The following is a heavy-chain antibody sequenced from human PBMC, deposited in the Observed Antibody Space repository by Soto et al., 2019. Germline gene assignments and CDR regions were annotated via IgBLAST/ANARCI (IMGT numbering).Heavy chain of an antibody. J-gene: IGHJ4*02. CDR2: INQSGST. V-gene: IGHV4-34*01. Sequence: QVQIQQWGAGLLKPSETLALTCAVYGGSFSGYYWSWMRQPPGKGLEWIGEINQSGSTNYNPSLKSRVTISVDTSKNQFSLKLSSVTDADTAVYYCARYQLPVIIDYWGQGTLVTVSS. D-gene: IGHD2-2*01. CDR3: ARYQLPVIIDY. CDR1: GGSFSGYY.